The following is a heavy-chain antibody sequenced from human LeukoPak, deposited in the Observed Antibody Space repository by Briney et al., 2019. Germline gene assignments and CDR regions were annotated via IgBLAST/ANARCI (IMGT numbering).Heavy chain of an antibody. Sequence: ASVKVSCKASGYTFTSYYMHWVRQAPGEGLEWMGVINPGGGSTSYAQKFQGRVTMTRDMSTSTVYMELSSLRSEDTAVYYCARVAAEVVGVPGAIGFGWLRRDYYYMDVWGKGTTVTVSS. CDR1: GYTFTSYY. CDR3: ARVAAEVVGVPGAIGFGWLRRDYYYMDV. CDR2: INPGGGST. J-gene: IGHJ6*03. D-gene: IGHD2-2*02. V-gene: IGHV1-46*01.